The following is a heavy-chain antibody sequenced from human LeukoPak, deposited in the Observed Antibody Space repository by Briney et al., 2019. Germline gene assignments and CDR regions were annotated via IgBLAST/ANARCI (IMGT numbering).Heavy chain of an antibody. CDR1: GYTFSSYG. Sequence: ASVKVSCKASGYTFSSYGIAWVRQAPGQGLEWMGWISGYNGNTNYAQKLQGRVSMTTDTSTTTAYMELRSLTSDDTAVYYCARHHAPYGSGTYYNPTYYHYGMDVWGQGTTVTVPS. D-gene: IGHD3-10*01. J-gene: IGHJ6*02. CDR3: ARHHAPYGSGTYYNPTYYHYGMDV. V-gene: IGHV1-18*01. CDR2: ISGYNGNT.